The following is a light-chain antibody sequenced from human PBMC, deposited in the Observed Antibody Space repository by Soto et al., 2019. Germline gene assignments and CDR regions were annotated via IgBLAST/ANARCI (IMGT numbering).Light chain of an antibody. J-gene: IGKJ1*01. CDR2: DAS. CDR1: QSLTSW. V-gene: IGKV1-5*01. Sequence: DIQMTQSTSTLSASVGDRVTITCRASQSLTSWLAWYQQKPGKAPQLLICDASSLESGVPSRFSGSESGTEFTLTITSLQPDDSATYYCQEYTDNSGTFGQGTKVDIK. CDR3: QEYTDNSGT.